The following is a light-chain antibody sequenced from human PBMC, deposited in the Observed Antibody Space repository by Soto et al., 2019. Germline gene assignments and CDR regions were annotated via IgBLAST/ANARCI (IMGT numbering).Light chain of an antibody. Sequence: EIVLTQSPGTLSLSPGERATLSCRASQSVSNNYLAWYQQKPGQAPRLLIYDASNRATGIPARFSGSGSGTDFTLTISSLEPEDFAVYYCQQRNNWPPTFGGGTKVDIK. CDR1: QSVSNNY. CDR3: QQRNNWPPT. V-gene: IGKV3-11*01. J-gene: IGKJ4*01. CDR2: DAS.